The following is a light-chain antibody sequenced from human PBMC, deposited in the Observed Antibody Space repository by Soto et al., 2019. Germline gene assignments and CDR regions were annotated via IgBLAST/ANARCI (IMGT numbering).Light chain of an antibody. CDR3: QQYNNWPPWT. CDR2: GAS. CDR1: QSVTTN. Sequence: EIVLPQSPCTLSLSAGDSAELCCRSSQSVTTNMAWYQQKPGQAPRLLIYGASTRATGIPARFSGSGSGTDFTLTISSLQSEDFAVYYCQQYNNWPPWTFGQGTKVDI. V-gene: IGKV3-15*01. J-gene: IGKJ1*01.